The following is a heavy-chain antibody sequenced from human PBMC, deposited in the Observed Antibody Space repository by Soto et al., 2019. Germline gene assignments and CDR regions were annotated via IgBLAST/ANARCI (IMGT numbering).Heavy chain of an antibody. V-gene: IGHV3-11*05. CDR1: GFTFSDYY. CDR2: ISSSSTYT. Sequence: QVQLVESGGGLVKPGGSLRLSCAASGFTFSDYYMSWIRQAPGKGLEWVSYISSSSTYTNYTDSVKGRFTISRDNAKNSRYLHMSSSRADDPALSYGARDRGGSKDSWGQGAVVTVS. CDR3: ARDRGGSKDS. J-gene: IGHJ4*02. D-gene: IGHD3-10*01.